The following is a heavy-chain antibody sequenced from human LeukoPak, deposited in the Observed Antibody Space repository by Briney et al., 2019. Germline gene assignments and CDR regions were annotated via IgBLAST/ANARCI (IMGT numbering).Heavy chain of an antibody. CDR1: GGSISTYY. CDR3: ARAQVDYNNGPGSRGYYSYGMDV. Sequence: SETLSLTCTVSGGSISTYYGNWIRQAPGKGLEWIGYIYYSGSTNCNPSLKSRVAMSVDTSRNQFSLKLSSVTAADTAVYYCARAQVDYNNGPGSRGYYSYGMDVWGRGTTVTVSS. V-gene: IGHV4-59*01. CDR2: IYYSGST. J-gene: IGHJ6*02. D-gene: IGHD4-11*01.